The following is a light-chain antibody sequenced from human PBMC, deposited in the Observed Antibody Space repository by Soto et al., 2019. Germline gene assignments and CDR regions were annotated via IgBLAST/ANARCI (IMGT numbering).Light chain of an antibody. CDR2: NTY. V-gene: IGLV1-44*01. CDR1: SSNLGSNS. Sequence: QSVLTQPPSASGTPGQRVIISCSGSSSNLGSNSGHWYQQLPGTAPKLLIYNTYQRPLGVPDRFSGSKSGTSASLSISGLQSEDEGDDFCAAWDYSLNGPVFGGGTKVTVL. J-gene: IGLJ3*02. CDR3: AAWDYSLNGPV.